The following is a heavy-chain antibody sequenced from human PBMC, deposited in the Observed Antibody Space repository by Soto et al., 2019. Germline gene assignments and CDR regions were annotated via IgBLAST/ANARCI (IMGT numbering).Heavy chain of an antibody. D-gene: IGHD6-19*01. CDR1: GFTFSHYG. V-gene: IGHV3-30*03. CDR2: ISNDATTK. J-gene: IGHJ4*02. Sequence: GESLKISCAASGFTFSHYGMHWVRRAPGKGLEWVAVISNDATTKYYADSVRGRFTISRDNSKNTLYLQMNSLRDDDTAVYYWSRSPPIVVAGTVDSWGQGPLVTVSS. CDR3: SRSPPIVVAGTVDS.